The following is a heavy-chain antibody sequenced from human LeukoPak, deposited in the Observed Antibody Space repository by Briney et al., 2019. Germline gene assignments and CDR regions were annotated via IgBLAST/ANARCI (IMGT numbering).Heavy chain of an antibody. CDR1: GFTFSSYG. CDR3: ARVGEAVLLWFGEQSY. Sequence: GGSLRLSCAASGFTFSSYGMSWVRQAPGKGLEWVSYISSSGSTIYYADSVKGRFTISRDNAKNSLYLQMNSLRAEDTAVYYCARVGEAVLLWFGEQSYWGQGTLVTVSS. V-gene: IGHV3-48*04. D-gene: IGHD3-10*01. J-gene: IGHJ4*02. CDR2: ISSSGSTI.